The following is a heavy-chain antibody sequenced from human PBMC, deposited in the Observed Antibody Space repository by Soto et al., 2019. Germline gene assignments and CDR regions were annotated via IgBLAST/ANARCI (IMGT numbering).Heavy chain of an antibody. CDR2: ISPYNGNA. V-gene: IGHV1-18*01. J-gene: IGHJ4*02. CDR3: ARDLGFSSSKALDF. Sequence: ASVKVSCKASGYTFTSYGISWVRQAPGQGLEWMAWISPYNGNANYAQKFQDRVSMTTDTSTSTAYMELRSLRSDDTAVYYCARDLGFSSSKALDFWGQGTLVTVSS. CDR1: GYTFTSYG. D-gene: IGHD6-6*01.